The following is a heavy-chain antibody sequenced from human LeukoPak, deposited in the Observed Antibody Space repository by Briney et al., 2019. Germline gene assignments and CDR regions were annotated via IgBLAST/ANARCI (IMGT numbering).Heavy chain of an antibody. Sequence: SVKVSCKASGGTFSSYAISWVRQAPGQGLEWMGRIIPILGIANYAQKFQGRVTITADKSTSTAYMELSSLRSEDTAVYYCASRKKTMNDAFDIWGQGTMVTVSS. V-gene: IGHV1-69*04. CDR2: IIPILGIA. CDR3: ASRKKTMNDAFDI. CDR1: GGTFSSYA. D-gene: IGHD3-22*01. J-gene: IGHJ3*02.